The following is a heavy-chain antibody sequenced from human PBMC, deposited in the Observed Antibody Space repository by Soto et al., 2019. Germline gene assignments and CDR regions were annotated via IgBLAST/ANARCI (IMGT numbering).Heavy chain of an antibody. CDR1: GGSISSGGYS. J-gene: IGHJ4*02. V-gene: IGHV4-30-2*01. CDR3: ARAYGSGSYSGGVGY. D-gene: IGHD3-10*01. Sequence: SETLSLTCAVSGGSISSGGYSWSWIRQPPGKGLEWIGYIYHSGSTYYNPSLKSRVTISVDRSKNQFSLKLSSVTAADTAVYYCARAYGSGSYSGGVGYWGQGTLVTVSS. CDR2: IYHSGST.